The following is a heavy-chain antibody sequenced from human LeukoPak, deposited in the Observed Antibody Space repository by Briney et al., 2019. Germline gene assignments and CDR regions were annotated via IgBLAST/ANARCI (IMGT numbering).Heavy chain of an antibody. Sequence: SVKVSCKASGGTFSSYAISWVRQAPGQGLEWMGGIIPIFGTANYAQKFQGRVTITADESTSTAYMELSILRSEDTAVYYCARAYYYDSSGYYYDYYYYMDVWGKGTTVTVSS. J-gene: IGHJ6*03. CDR3: ARAYYYDSSGYYYDYYYYMDV. CDR1: GGTFSSYA. CDR2: IIPIFGTA. D-gene: IGHD3-22*01. V-gene: IGHV1-69*13.